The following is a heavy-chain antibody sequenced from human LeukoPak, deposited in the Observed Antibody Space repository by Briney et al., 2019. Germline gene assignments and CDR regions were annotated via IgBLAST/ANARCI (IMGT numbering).Heavy chain of an antibody. Sequence: PSETLSLTCTVSGGSISSYYWSWTRQPPGKGLEWIGYIYYSGSTNYNPSLKSRVTISVDTSKNQFSLKLSSVTAADTAVYYCARIHYDFWSGYYFFDYWGQGTLVTVSS. D-gene: IGHD3-3*01. V-gene: IGHV4-59*01. CDR1: GGSISSYY. J-gene: IGHJ4*02. CDR3: ARIHYDFWSGYYFFDY. CDR2: IYYSGST.